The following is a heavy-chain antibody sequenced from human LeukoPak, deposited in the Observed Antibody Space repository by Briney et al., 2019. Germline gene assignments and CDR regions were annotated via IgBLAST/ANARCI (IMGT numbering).Heavy chain of an antibody. J-gene: IGHJ6*02. CDR1: GYTFTSYV. Sequence: ASVKVSCKASGYTFTSYVINWVRQATGQGLEWMGWMNPNSGNTGYAQKFQGRVTMTRNTSISTAYMELSSLRSEDTAVYYCARAVKTNWGYYYGMDVWGQGTTVTVSS. V-gene: IGHV1-8*01. CDR2: MNPNSGNT. D-gene: IGHD7-27*01. CDR3: ARAVKTNWGYYYGMDV.